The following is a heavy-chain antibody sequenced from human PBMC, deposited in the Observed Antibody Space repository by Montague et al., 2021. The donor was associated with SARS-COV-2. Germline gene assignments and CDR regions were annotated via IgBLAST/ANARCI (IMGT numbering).Heavy chain of an antibody. Sequence: SLRLSCAASGFTFNTYIMNWVRQAPGKGLEWVSAIPSSSTYIYYADSVKGRFTISRYNAKNSLYLQMNSLRAEDTAVYYCATIGKSYWYFHLWGRGTLVTVSS. CDR1: GFTFNTYI. V-gene: IGHV3-21*01. J-gene: IGHJ2*01. CDR3: ATIGKSYWYFHL. CDR2: IPSSSTYI. D-gene: IGHD1-26*01.